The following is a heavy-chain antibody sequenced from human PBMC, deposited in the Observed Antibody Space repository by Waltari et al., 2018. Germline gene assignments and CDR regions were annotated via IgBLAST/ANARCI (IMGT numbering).Heavy chain of an antibody. CDR1: GFTFSSYA. Sequence: QVQLVESGGGVVQPGRSLRLSCAASGFTFSSYAMHWVRQAPGKGLEWVAVIAYDGSNKYYADSVKGRFTISRDNSKNTLYLQMNSLRAEDTAVYYCARTPNYYDSSGYSYFDYWGQGTLVIVSS. D-gene: IGHD3-22*01. CDR2: IAYDGSNK. CDR3: ARTPNYYDSSGYSYFDY. V-gene: IGHV3-30*04. J-gene: IGHJ4*02.